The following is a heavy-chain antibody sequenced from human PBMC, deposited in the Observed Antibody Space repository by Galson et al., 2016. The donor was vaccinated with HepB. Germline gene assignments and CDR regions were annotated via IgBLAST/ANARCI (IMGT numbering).Heavy chain of an antibody. V-gene: IGHV4-59*01. Sequence: SETLSLTCSVSGASISSYYWSWIRQPPGKGLDWIGYIYYSGSTNYNPSLKSRATISIDTSKNQFSLKLSSVTAADTAAYYCAVGTGTFDYWGLGTLVTVSS. CDR2: IYYSGST. J-gene: IGHJ4*02. D-gene: IGHD1/OR15-1a*01. CDR3: AVGTGTFDY. CDR1: GASISSYY.